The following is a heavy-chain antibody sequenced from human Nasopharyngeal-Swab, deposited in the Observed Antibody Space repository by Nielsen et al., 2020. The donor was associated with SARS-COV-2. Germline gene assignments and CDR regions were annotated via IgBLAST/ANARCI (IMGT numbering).Heavy chain of an antibody. J-gene: IGHJ4*02. Sequence: SETLSLTCAVYGGSFNNYYWNWIRLAPGKGLEWIGEITHSGSTNYNPSLKSRVTMSVDPSKNQFSLKLSSVTAADTAVYYCARHGVVVAATPFDYWGQGTLVTVSS. CDR1: GGSFNNYY. CDR2: ITHSGST. CDR3: ARHGVVVAATPFDY. V-gene: IGHV4-34*01. D-gene: IGHD2-15*01.